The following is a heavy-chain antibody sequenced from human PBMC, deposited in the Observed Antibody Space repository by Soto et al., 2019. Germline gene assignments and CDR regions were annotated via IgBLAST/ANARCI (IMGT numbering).Heavy chain of an antibody. CDR3: ARDRGSYPLDY. CDR2: ISANNGNT. CDR1: GYTFTSYG. Sequence: QVQLVQSGAEVKKPGASVKVSCKASGYTFTSYGISWVRQAPGQGLEWMGWISANNGNTNYAQKLQGRAPMTTDTPTSKANRELGSLRSDATAVYSCARDRGSYPLDYGAQGPLVPVSS. D-gene: IGHD1-26*01. J-gene: IGHJ4*02. V-gene: IGHV1-18*01.